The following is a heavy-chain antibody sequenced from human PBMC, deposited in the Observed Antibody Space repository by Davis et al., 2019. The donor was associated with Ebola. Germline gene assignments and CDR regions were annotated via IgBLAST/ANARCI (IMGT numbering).Heavy chain of an antibody. CDR1: GDSISSSY. J-gene: IGHJ6*04. Sequence: SETLSLTCTVSGDSISSSYWSWIRPPPGKGLEWIGYISYSGSTNSNPSLKSRVTISVDTSKDQFSLNLTSVTATDTAVYYCARGRGIAVRPDQDYYAMGVWGKGTTVTVSS. CDR3: ARGRGIAVRPDQDYYAMGV. D-gene: IGHD6-6*01. V-gene: IGHV4-59*01. CDR2: ISYSGST.